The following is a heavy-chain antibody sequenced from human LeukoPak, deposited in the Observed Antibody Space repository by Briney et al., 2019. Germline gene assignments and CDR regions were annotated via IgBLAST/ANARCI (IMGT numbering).Heavy chain of an antibody. CDR1: GASISSYY. Sequence: PSETLSLTCTVSGASISSYYWSWIRQPAGKGMEWIGRVHSSGRTNNNPSIKSGLTMSLDTSKNEFSLKVDSVTGADTAMYYCAREAVHYGSGSHDYWGQGTLVAVSS. CDR3: AREAVHYGSGSHDY. V-gene: IGHV4-4*07. D-gene: IGHD3-10*01. J-gene: IGHJ4*02. CDR2: VHSSGRT.